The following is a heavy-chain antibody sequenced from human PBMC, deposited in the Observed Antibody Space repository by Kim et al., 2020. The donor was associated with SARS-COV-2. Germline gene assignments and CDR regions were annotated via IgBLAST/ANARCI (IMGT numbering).Heavy chain of an antibody. D-gene: IGHD6-13*01. CDR2: INPNSGGT. J-gene: IGHJ6*02. CDR1: GYTFTGYY. Sequence: ASVKVSCKASGYTFTGYYMHWVRQAPGQGLEWMGWINPNSGGTNYAQKFQGWVTMTRDTSISTAYMELSRLRSDDTAVYYCARAGGIAAASGPYYYYYGMDVWGQGTTVTVSS. V-gene: IGHV1-2*04. CDR3: ARAGGIAAASGPYYYYYGMDV.